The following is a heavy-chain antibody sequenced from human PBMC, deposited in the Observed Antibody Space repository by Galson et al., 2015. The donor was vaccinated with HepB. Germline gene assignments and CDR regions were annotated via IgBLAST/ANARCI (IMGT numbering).Heavy chain of an antibody. CDR1: GDSVSSNSAA. CDR3: ARGGRILITMIVVVTDDAFDI. Sequence: CAISGDSVSSNSAAWNWIRQSPSRGLEWLGRTYYRSKWYNDYAVSVKSRITINPDTPKNQFSLQLNSVTPEDTAVYYCARGGRILITMIVVVTDDAFDIWGQGTMVTVSS. J-gene: IGHJ3*02. D-gene: IGHD3-22*01. CDR2: TYYRSKWYN. V-gene: IGHV6-1*01.